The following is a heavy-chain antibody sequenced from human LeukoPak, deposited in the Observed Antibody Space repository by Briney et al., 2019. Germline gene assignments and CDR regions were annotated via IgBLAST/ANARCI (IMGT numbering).Heavy chain of an antibody. CDR2: ISAYNGNT. J-gene: IGHJ4*02. CDR3: ARGRPYYYDSSGYLFDY. V-gene: IGHV1-18*01. CDR1: GYTFTSYG. D-gene: IGHD3-22*01. Sequence: GASVKVSCKASGYTFTSYGISWVRQAPGQGLEWMGWISAYNGNTSYAQKLQGRVTMTTDTSTSTAYMEPRSLRSDDTAVYYCARGRPYYYDSSGYLFDYWGQGTLVTVSS.